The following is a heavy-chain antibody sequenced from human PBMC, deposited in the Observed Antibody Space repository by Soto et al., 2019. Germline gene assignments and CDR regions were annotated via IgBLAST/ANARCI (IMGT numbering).Heavy chain of an antibody. V-gene: IGHV3-30-3*01. CDR1: GFTFSSYA. D-gene: IGHD3-10*01. CDR3: ARARSTYGSGSYYNDYYYYYGMDV. J-gene: IGHJ6*02. CDR2: ISYDGSNK. Sequence: QPGGSLRLSCAASGFTFSSYAMHWVRQAPGKGLEWVAVISYDGSNKYYADSVKGRFTISRDNSKNTLYLQMNSLRAEDTAVYYCARARSTYGSGSYYNDYYYYYGMDVWGQGTTVTVS.